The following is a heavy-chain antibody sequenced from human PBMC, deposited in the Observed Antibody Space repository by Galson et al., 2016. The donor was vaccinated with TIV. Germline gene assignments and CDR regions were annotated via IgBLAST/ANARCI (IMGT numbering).Heavy chain of an antibody. CDR3: AKDRNTAFDTYSYYYGMDV. J-gene: IGHJ6*02. CDR2: ITPLFGTT. D-gene: IGHD5-18*01. CDR1: GGTFSSFV. Sequence: SVKVSCKAPGGTFSSFVFNWVRQAPGQGLEWMGGITPLFGTTNYAQKFQGRVTITADESTSTVYVELSSLRSEDTAVYYCAKDRNTAFDTYSYYYGMDVWGQGTTVTVSS. V-gene: IGHV1-69*13.